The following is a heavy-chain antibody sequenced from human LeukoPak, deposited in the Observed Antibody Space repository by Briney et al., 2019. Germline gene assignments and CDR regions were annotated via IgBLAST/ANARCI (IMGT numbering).Heavy chain of an antibody. J-gene: IGHJ4*02. CDR3: ARVGGGRAGYYFDY. CDR2: INLSGGST. D-gene: IGHD2-15*01. V-gene: IGHV1-46*01. Sequence: ASVKVSCKASGYTFTSYYMHWVRQAPGQGLEWMGIINLSGGSTTHAQKFQGRVTMTRDMFTSTVYMELSSLRSEDTAVYYCARVGGGRAGYYFDYWGQGTLVTVSS. CDR1: GYTFTSYY.